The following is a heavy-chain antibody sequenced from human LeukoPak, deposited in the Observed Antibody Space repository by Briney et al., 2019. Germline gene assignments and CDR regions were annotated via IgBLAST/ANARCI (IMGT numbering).Heavy chain of an antibody. J-gene: IGHJ6*03. D-gene: IGHD3-10*01. CDR2: INHSGST. CDR1: GGSFSGYY. CDR3: ARVGGSGSYYNRYYYYMDV. V-gene: IGHV4-34*01. Sequence: SETLSLTCAVYGGSFSGYYWSWIRQPPGKGLEWIGEINHSGSTNYNPSLKSRVTISVDTSKNQFSLKLSSVTAADTAVYYCARVGGSGSYYNRYYYYMDVWGKGPRSPSP.